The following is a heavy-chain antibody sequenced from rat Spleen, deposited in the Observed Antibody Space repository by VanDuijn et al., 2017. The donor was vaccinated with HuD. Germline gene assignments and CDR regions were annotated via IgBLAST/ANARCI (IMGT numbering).Heavy chain of an antibody. CDR2: ISYEGSSS. D-gene: IGHD5-1*01. Sequence: EVQLVESGGGSVQPGRSLILSCAASGFTFSDYYMVWVRQAPKKGLEWVASISYEGSSSYYGDSVKGRFTISRDDAKSTLYLQMDSLRSEDTATYYCARYWEGYWYFDFWGPGTMVTVSS. CDR3: ARYWEGYWYFDF. J-gene: IGHJ1*01. V-gene: IGHV5-22*01. CDR1: GFTFSDYY.